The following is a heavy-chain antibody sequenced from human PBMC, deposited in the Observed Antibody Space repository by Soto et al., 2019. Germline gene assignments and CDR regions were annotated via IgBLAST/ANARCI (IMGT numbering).Heavy chain of an antibody. CDR2: IKSKTDGGTT. Sequence: EVQLVDSGGGLVKPGGSLRLSCAASDFTLSDAWMSWVRQAPGKGLEWVGRIKSKTDGGTTDYAAPVKGRFTVSRDDSKNTMYLQMNSLKTEDTALYYCYTDWGGSVFWGQGTLVTVSS. CDR3: YTDWGGSVF. V-gene: IGHV3-15*07. CDR1: DFTLSDAW. J-gene: IGHJ4*02. D-gene: IGHD2-21*01.